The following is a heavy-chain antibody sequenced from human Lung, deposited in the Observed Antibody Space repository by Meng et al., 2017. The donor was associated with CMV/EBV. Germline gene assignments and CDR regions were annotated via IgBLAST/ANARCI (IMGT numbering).Heavy chain of an antibody. Sequence: GEXXKISCAASGFTFSSYWMSWVRQAPGKGLEWVANIKQDGSEKYYVDSVKGRFTISRDNAKNSLYLQMNSLRAEDTAVYYCARDPRGINIVVVHNGMDVXGQAXTVTVSS. J-gene: IGHJ6*02. CDR1: GFTFSSYW. CDR2: IKQDGSEK. V-gene: IGHV3-7*01. D-gene: IGHD2-2*01. CDR3: ARDPRGINIVVVHNGMDV.